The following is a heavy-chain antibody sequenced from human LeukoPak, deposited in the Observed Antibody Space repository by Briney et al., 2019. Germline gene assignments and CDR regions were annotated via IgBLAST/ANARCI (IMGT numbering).Heavy chain of an antibody. J-gene: IGHJ5*02. CDR2: IYYSGST. D-gene: IGHD3-3*01. Sequence: SETLSLTSTVSVGPISSYYWGWIRQRPGKGLGWSGDIYYSGSTNYNPSLKSLVTTSVETSKNQFSLKLSSVTAADTAVYYCARATRASARRYYAFRTRYHAGHCFDPWGPGTLVTVSS. CDR1: VGPISSYY. CDR3: ARATRASARRYYAFRTRYHAGHCFDP. V-gene: IGHV4-59*01.